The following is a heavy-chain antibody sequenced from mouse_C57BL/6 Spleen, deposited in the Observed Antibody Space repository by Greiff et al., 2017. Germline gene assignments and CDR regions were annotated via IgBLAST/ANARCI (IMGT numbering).Heavy chain of an antibody. J-gene: IGHJ2*01. CDR3: ARSGIYYDYDDVYYFDY. D-gene: IGHD2-4*01. Sequence: VQLQQSGPELVKPGASVKIPCKASGYTFTDYNMDWVKQSHGKSLEWIGDINPNNGGTIYNQKFKGKATLTVDKSSSTAYMELRSLTSEDTAVYYCARSGIYYDYDDVYYFDYWGQGTTLTVSS. CDR1: GYTFTDYN. CDR2: INPNNGGT. V-gene: IGHV1-18*01.